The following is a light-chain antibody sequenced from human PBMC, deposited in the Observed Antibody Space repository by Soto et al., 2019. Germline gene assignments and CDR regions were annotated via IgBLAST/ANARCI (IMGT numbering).Light chain of an antibody. J-gene: IGLJ1*01. CDR2: SNN. V-gene: IGLV1-44*01. CDR1: SSNIGSNT. Sequence: QSVLTQPPSASGTPGQRVTISCSGSSSNIGSNTVNWYQQLPGTAPKLLIYSNNQRPSGVPDRFSGSKSGTSASLAISGRQSEDEADYYCAAWDDSLNGVYVFGTGTKLTVL. CDR3: AAWDDSLNGVYV.